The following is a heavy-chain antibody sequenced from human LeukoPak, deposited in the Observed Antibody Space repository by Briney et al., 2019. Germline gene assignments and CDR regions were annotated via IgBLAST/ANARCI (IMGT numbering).Heavy chain of an antibody. CDR2: ISAYNGNT. J-gene: IGHJ4*02. D-gene: IGHD6-13*01. V-gene: IGHV1-18*01. CDR1: GYTFTSYG. Sequence: ASVKVSCKASGYTFTSYGISWVRQAPGQWLEWMGWISAYNGNTNYAQKLQGRVTITADKSTNTAYMELSSLRSEDTAVFYCARDLRGSSSWYDYWGQGALVTVSS. CDR3: ARDLRGSSSWYDY.